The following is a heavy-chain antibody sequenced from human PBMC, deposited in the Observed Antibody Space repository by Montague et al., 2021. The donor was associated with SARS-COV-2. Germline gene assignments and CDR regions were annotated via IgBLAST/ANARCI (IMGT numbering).Heavy chain of an antibody. J-gene: IGHJ4*02. D-gene: IGHD2-8*01. CDR1: GFTFGNSA. CDR2: ISGTGGTT. V-gene: IGHV3-23*01. CDR3: VKGLIGRHS. Sequence: SLRLSCAASGFTFGNSAFSWVRQAPGKRLEWVSGISGTGGTTYDADSVKGRFIISRDNSKNTLYLQMNSLTSEDTGIYYCVKGLIGRHSWGQGTLVSVSS.